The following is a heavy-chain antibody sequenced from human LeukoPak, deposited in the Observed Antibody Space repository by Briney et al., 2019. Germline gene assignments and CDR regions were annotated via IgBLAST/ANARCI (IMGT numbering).Heavy chain of an antibody. CDR2: IIPIFGTA. CDR1: GGTFSSYA. Sequence: ASVKVSCKASGGTFSSYAISWVRQAPGQGLEWMGGIIPIFGTANYAQKFQGRVTITTDESTSTAYMELSSLRSEDTAVYYCARLDTAMPMAHFDYWGQGTLVTVSS. V-gene: IGHV1-69*05. CDR3: ARLDTAMPMAHFDY. D-gene: IGHD5-18*01. J-gene: IGHJ4*02.